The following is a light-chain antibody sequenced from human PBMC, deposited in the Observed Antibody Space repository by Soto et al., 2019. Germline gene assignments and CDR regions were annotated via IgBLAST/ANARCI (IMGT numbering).Light chain of an antibody. Sequence: EIVLTQSPGTLSLSPGERATLSCRASQSVSSSYLAWYQQKPGQAPSLLISGASSRATGIPDRFSGSGSGTDFTLPISRLEPGDCAVDYCQQYVSSPPSTFGQGTKLEIK. CDR3: QQYVSSPPST. J-gene: IGKJ2*01. CDR1: QSVSSSY. V-gene: IGKV3-20*01. CDR2: GAS.